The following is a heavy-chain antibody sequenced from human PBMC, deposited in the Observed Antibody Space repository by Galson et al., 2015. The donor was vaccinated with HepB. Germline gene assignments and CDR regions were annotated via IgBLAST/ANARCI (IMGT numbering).Heavy chain of an antibody. V-gene: IGHV1-2*04. CDR3: ARDGGGIAVAGTATWDY. Sequence: SVKVSCKASGYTFTGYYMHWVRQAPGQGLEWMGWINPNSGGTNYAQKFQGWVTMTRDTSISTAYMELSRLRSDDTAVYYCARDGGGIAVAGTATWDYWGQGTLVTVSS. D-gene: IGHD6-19*01. CDR2: INPNSGGT. J-gene: IGHJ4*02. CDR1: GYTFTGYY.